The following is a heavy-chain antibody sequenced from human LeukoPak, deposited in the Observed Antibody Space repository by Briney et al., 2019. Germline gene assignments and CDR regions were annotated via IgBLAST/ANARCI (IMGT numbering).Heavy chain of an antibody. Sequence: SETLSLTCTVSGDSISSYYWSWIPHPPGKGLEWSGYIYYSGSTNYNPSLKSRVTISVDTSKNQFSLKLSSVTAADTAVYYGARHSGGRDSSGEYWYFDLWGRDTLVTVSS. J-gene: IGHJ2*01. D-gene: IGHD3-22*01. CDR1: GDSISSYY. CDR3: ARHSGGRDSSGEYWYFDL. V-gene: IGHV4-59*08. CDR2: IYYSGST.